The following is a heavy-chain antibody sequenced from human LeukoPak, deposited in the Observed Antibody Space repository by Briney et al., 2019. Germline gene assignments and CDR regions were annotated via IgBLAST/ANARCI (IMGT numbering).Heavy chain of an antibody. J-gene: IGHJ4*02. D-gene: IGHD5-24*01. CDR2: IYPGDSDT. CDR3: AREGGLEMDGYNHFDY. CDR1: GYSFTSYW. Sequence: GESLKISCKGSGYSFTSYWIGWVRQMPGKGLECMGIIYPGDSDTRYSPSFQGQVTISADKSISTAYLQWSSLKASDTAMYYCAREGGLEMDGYNHFDYWGQGTLVTVSS. V-gene: IGHV5-51*01.